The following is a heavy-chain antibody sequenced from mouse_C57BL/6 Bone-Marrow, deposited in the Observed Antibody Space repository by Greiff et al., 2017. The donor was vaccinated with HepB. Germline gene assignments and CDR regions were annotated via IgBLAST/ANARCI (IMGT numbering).Heavy chain of an antibody. V-gene: IGHV1-80*01. CDR3: ARGEFTTVVAGGFYYFDY. Sequence: VQLQQSGAELVKPGASVKISCKASGYAFSSYWMNWVKQRPGKGLEWIGQIYPGDGDTNYNGKFKGKATLTADKSSSTAYMQLSSLTSEDSAVYFCARGEFTTVVAGGFYYFDYWGQGTTLTVSS. D-gene: IGHD1-1*01. CDR2: IYPGDGDT. J-gene: IGHJ2*01. CDR1: GYAFSSYW.